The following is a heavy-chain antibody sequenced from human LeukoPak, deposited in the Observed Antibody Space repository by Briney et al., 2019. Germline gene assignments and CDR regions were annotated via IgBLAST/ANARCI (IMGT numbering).Heavy chain of an antibody. D-gene: IGHD1-26*01. CDR1: GGSISSGSYY. V-gene: IGHV4-61*02. J-gene: IGHJ6*03. CDR3: ARGLVGATTKDYYYYYMDV. CDR2: IYTSGST. Sequence: SETLSLTCTVSGGSISSGSYYWSWIRQPAGKGLEWIGRIYTSGSTNYNPSLKSRVTISVDTSKNQFSLKLSSVTAADTAVYYCARGLVGATTKDYYYYYMDVWGKGTTVTIPS.